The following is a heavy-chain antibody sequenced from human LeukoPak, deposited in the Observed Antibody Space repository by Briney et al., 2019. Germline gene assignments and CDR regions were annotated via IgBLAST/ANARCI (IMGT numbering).Heavy chain of an antibody. CDR1: GYTFTSYG. J-gene: IGHJ5*02. D-gene: IGHD2-15*01. CDR3: ARGRYCSGGSCYSRWFDP. CDR2: ISAYNGNT. V-gene: IGHV1-18*01. Sequence: ASVKVSCKASGYTFTSYGIRWVRQAPGQGLEWMGWISAYNGNTNYAQKLQGRVTMTTDTSTSTAYMELRSLRSDDTAVYYCARGRYCSGGSCYSRWFDPWGQGTLVTVSS.